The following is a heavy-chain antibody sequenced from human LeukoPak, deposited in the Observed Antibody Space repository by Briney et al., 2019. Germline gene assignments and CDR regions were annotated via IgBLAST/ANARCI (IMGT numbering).Heavy chain of an antibody. CDR3: ARERDGYGLLPSFFDY. D-gene: IGHD2-21*02. CDR1: GGTFSSYA. V-gene: IGHV1-69*13. J-gene: IGHJ4*02. CDR2: VIPIFGTA. Sequence: ASVKVSCKASGGTFSSYAISWVRQAPGQGLEWMGGVIPIFGTANYAQKFQGRVTITADESTSTAYMELSSLRSEDTAVYYCARERDGYGLLPSFFDYWGQGTLVTVSS.